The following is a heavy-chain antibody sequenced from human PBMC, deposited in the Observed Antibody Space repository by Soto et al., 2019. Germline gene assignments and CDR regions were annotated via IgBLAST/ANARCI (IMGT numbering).Heavy chain of an antibody. J-gene: IGHJ6*02. D-gene: IGHD2-8*01. V-gene: IGHV4-39*01. CDR3: ARLRRRTNGVCYVYYYYGMDV. Sequence: PGKGLEWIGSIYYSGSTYYNPSLKSRVTISVDTSKNQFSLKLSSVTAADTAVYYCARLRRRTNGVCYVYYYYGMDVWGQGTTVTVSS. CDR2: IYYSGST.